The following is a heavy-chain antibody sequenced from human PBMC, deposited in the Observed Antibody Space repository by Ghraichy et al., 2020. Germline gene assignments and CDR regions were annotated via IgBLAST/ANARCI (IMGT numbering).Heavy chain of an antibody. J-gene: IGHJ4*02. CDR2: INHSGST. D-gene: IGHD5-18*01. V-gene: IGHV4-34*01. CDR1: GGSFSGYY. Sequence: SETLSLTCAVYGGSFSGYYWSWIRQPPGKGLEWIGEINHSGSTNYNPSLKSRVTISVDTSKNQFSLKLSSVTAADTAVYYCASRRGYSYGPDKRSFDYWGQGTLVTVSS. CDR3: ASRRGYSYGPDKRSFDY.